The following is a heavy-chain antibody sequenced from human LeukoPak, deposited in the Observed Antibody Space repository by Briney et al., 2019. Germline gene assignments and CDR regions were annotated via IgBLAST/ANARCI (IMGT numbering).Heavy chain of an antibody. CDR2: ISSSSSYI. V-gene: IGHV3-11*06. D-gene: IGHD3-22*01. J-gene: IGHJ4*02. Sequence: GGSLRLSCAASGFTFSDYYMSWIRQAPGKGLEWVSSISSSSSYIYYADSVKGRFTISRDNAKSSLYLQMNSLRAEDTAVYYCARDLDYYDSSGYYYDFDYWGQGTLVTVSS. CDR1: GFTFSDYY. CDR3: ARDLDYYDSSGYYYDFDY.